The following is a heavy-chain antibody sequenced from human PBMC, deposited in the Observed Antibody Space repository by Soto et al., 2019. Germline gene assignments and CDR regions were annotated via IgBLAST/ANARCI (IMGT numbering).Heavy chain of an antibody. CDR3: ASRDPGTSVDY. CDR1: GGSSTSNNW. J-gene: IGHJ4*02. Sequence: SETLSLTCAVSGGSSTSNNWWTWVRQPPGQGLEWIGEIYRTGSTNYNPSLKSRVTISLDKSENQFSLKVTSLTAADTAVYYCASRDPGTSVDYWGQGTLVTVSS. V-gene: IGHV4-4*02. D-gene: IGHD1-7*01. CDR2: IYRTGST.